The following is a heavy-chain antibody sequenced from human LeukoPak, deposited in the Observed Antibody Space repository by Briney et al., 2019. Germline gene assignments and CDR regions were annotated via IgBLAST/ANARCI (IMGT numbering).Heavy chain of an antibody. CDR3: ARAVGELLYYYYGMDV. CDR2: ITYDGGNK. J-gene: IGHJ6*02. Sequence: GGSLRLSCAASGFTFSSYGMHWVRQAPGKGLEWVAVITYDGGNKYYADSVKDRFIISRDNSKNTLYLQMNSLRAEDTAVYYCARAVGELLYYYYGMDVWGQGTTVTVSS. D-gene: IGHD3-10*01. V-gene: IGHV3-30*03. CDR1: GFTFSSYG.